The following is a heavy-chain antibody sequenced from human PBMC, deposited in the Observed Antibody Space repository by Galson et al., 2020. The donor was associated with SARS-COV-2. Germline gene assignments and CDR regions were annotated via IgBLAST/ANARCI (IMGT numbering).Heavy chain of an antibody. CDR3: ARRGSCGYSGSYCDAFDI. Sequence: PSEPLSLTCAVSGYSISSGYYWGWIRQPPGKRMEWIGSIYHTGSTYYNPSLKSRVTISVDTSKNQFSLKLSSVTAADTAVYYCARRGSCGYSGSYCDAFDIWGQGTMVTVSS. V-gene: IGHV4-38-2*01. CDR1: GYSISSGYY. D-gene: IGHD1-26*01. CDR2: IYHTGST. J-gene: IGHJ3*02.